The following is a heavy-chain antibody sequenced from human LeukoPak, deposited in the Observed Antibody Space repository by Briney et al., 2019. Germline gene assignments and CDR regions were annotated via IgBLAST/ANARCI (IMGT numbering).Heavy chain of an antibody. CDR1: GITFRSYG. Sequence: PGRSLRLSCAASGITFRSYGMHWVRQAPGKGLEWVAVISYDGSHKYYADSVKGRFSISRDNSKNTLYLQMNSLRADDTAVYYCARSGGRGWYPADYWGQGTLVTVSS. D-gene: IGHD6-19*01. CDR3: ARSGGRGWYPADY. J-gene: IGHJ4*02. V-gene: IGHV3-30*03. CDR2: ISYDGSHK.